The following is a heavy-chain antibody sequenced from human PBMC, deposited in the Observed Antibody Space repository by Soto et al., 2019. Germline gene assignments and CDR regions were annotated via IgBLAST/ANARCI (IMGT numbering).Heavy chain of an antibody. CDR3: ARSVRSGSFPYYYYAMDV. D-gene: IGHD3-10*01. J-gene: IGHJ6*02. CDR2: IKSDGSST. V-gene: IGHV3-74*01. Sequence: GGSLRLSCAASGFTSSNYWMHWVRQAPGKGLVWVSRIKSDGSSTSYADSVKGRFTISRDNAKNTLDLQMHGLRAEDMAVFYCARSVRSGSFPYYYYAMDVWGQGTTVTVSS. CDR1: GFTSSNYW.